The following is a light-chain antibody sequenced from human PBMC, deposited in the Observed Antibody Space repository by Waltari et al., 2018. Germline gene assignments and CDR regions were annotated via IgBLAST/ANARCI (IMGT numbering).Light chain of an antibody. Sequence: SVLTQPPSASGTPGQTVTISCSGRYSNMGTNTVKWYQQLPGTAPKLLIYSDNPRPSGVPDRFSGSKSGTAASLAISGLQSEDEADYYCSTWDDYLSGVVFGEGTKLTVL. V-gene: IGLV1-44*01. CDR3: STWDDYLSGVV. CDR2: SDN. J-gene: IGLJ2*01. CDR1: YSNMGTNT.